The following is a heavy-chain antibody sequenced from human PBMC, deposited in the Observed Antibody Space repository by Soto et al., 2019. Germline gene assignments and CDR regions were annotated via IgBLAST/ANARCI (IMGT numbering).Heavy chain of an antibody. CDR1: GFSLSTSGSG. Sequence: QITLKESGPALVKPTQPLTLTCTFSGFSLSTSGSGVGWIRQPPGKALEWLGLIYWDNDKDYSPSQKSRLTITKDTSKNQVVLTMINMDPVDTGTYLCALRRWLGDFDYWGQGTLVTVSS. CDR3: ALRRWLGDFDY. J-gene: IGHJ4*02. CDR2: IYWDNDK. V-gene: IGHV2-5*02. D-gene: IGHD3-10*01.